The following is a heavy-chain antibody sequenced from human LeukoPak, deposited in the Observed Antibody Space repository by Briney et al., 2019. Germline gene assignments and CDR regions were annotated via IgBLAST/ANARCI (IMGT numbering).Heavy chain of an antibody. CDR1: GFTFSSYW. CDR2: IYSGDRT. J-gene: IGHJ4*02. Sequence: GGSLRLSCAASGFTFSSYWMSWVRQAPGMGLEWVSLIYSGDRTNYADSAKGRFIISRDKSKNTLYLQMYSLRAEDTAVYYCAKVTYGSGTYGAFDYWGQGTLVTVSS. CDR3: AKVTYGSGTYGAFDY. V-gene: IGHV3-53*01. D-gene: IGHD3-10*01.